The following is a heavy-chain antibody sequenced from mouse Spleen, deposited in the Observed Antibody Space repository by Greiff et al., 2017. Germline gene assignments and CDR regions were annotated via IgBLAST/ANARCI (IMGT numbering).Heavy chain of an antibody. V-gene: IGHV14-4*01. Sequence: VQLQQSGAELVRPGASVKLSCTASGFNIKDDYMHWVKQRPEQGLEWIGWIDPENGDTEYASKFQGKATITADTSSNTAYLQLSSLTSEDTAVYYCTTQLLLLFAYWGQGTLVTVSA. D-gene: IGHD1-2*01. CDR1: GFNIKDDY. CDR2: IDPENGDT. J-gene: IGHJ3*01. CDR3: TTQLLLLFAY.